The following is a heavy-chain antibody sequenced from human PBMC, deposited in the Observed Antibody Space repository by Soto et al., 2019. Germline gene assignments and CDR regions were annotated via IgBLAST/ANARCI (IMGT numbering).Heavy chain of an antibody. Sequence: GGSLRLSCAASGFTFSSYAMSWVRQAPGKGLEWVSAISGSGGSTYYADSVKGRFTISRDNSKNTLYLQRNSLRAEDTAVYYCAKDQLGYCSSTSCYVGGRRVFNWFDPWGQGTLVTVSS. CDR1: GFTFSSYA. CDR3: AKDQLGYCSSTSCYVGGRRVFNWFDP. J-gene: IGHJ5*02. D-gene: IGHD2-2*01. V-gene: IGHV3-23*01. CDR2: ISGSGGST.